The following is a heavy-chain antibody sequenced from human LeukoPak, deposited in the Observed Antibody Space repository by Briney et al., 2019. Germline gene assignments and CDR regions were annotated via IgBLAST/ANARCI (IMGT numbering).Heavy chain of an antibody. CDR1: GGSISSNSYY. V-gene: IGHV4-39*07. CDR3: ARAMRYDFWSHIFDY. Sequence: PSQTLSLTCTVSGGSISSNSYYWSWIRQPPGKGLEWIGEINHSGSTNYNPSLKSRVTISVDTSKNQFSLKLSSVTAADTAVYYCARAMRYDFWSHIFDYWGQGTLVTVSS. D-gene: IGHD3-3*01. J-gene: IGHJ4*02. CDR2: INHSGST.